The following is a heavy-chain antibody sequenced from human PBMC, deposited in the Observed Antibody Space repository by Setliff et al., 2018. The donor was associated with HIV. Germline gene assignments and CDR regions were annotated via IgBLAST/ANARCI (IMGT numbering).Heavy chain of an antibody. D-gene: IGHD3-10*01. CDR2: IYYDESKT. Sequence: GGSLRLSCVASGFSFSSYGMDWVRQIPGKGLEWVASIYYDESKTYYRDSVKGRFTISRDNSKNTLYLQMNSLRDEDTAVYYCAKAPDGSGSNYYFDYWGQGILVTVSS. CDR3: AKAPDGSGSNYYFDY. J-gene: IGHJ4*02. CDR1: GFSFSSYG. V-gene: IGHV3-33*06.